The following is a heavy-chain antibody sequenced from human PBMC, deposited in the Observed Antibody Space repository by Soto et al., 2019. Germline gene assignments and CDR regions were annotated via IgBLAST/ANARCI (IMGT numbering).Heavy chain of an antibody. V-gene: IGHV1-46*01. J-gene: IGHJ6*02. Sequence: ASVKVSCKASGYTFTSYYMHWVRQAPGQGLEWMGIINPSGGSTSYAQRFQGRVTMTRDTSTSTVYMELSGLRSEDTAVYYCARGEAAADLYYYYYGMDVWGQGTTVTV. CDR2: INPSGGST. CDR1: GYTFTSYY. CDR3: ARGEAAADLYYYYYGMDV. D-gene: IGHD6-13*01.